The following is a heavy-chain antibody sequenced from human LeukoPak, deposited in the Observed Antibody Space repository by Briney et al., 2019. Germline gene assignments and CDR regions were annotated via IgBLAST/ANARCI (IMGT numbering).Heavy chain of an antibody. CDR3: AKRTTRNIVVVPAAHPPNWFDP. V-gene: IGHV3-23*01. D-gene: IGHD2-2*01. Sequence: PGGSLRLSCAASGFTFSSYAMSWVRQAPGKGLEWVSAISGSGGSTYYADSVKGRFTISRDNSKNTLYLQMNSLRAEDTAVYYCAKRTTRNIVVVPAAHPPNWFDPWGQGTLVTVSS. CDR2: ISGSGGST. CDR1: GFTFSSYA. J-gene: IGHJ5*02.